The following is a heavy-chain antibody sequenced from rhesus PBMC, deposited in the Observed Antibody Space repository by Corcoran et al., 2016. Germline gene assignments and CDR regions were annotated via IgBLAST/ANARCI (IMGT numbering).Heavy chain of an antibody. V-gene: IGHV4-169*01. D-gene: IGHD6-31*01. J-gene: IGHJ4*01. Sequence: QLQLQESGPGLVKPSETLSVTCAVSGGSISSSYWSWIRQAPGKGLEWIGYIYGSGSSTNYNPSLKCLVTLSVDTSKNQLSLKLSSVTTADTAVYYCARGSSGHFAYWGQGVLVTVSS. CDR2: IYGSGSST. CDR3: ARGSSGHFAY. CDR1: GGSISSSY.